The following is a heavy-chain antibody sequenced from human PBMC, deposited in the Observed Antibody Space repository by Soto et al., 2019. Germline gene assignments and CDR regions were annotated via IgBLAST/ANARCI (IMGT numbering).Heavy chain of an antibody. CDR3: AADWSASNAFDI. J-gene: IGHJ3*02. D-gene: IGHD4-4*01. V-gene: IGHV1-58*01. CDR1: GFTFTSSA. CDR2: IVVGGGNT. Sequence: ASVKVSCKASGFTFTSSAVQWVRQARGQRLEWIGWIVVGGGNTNYAQKFQERVTITRDMSTSTAYMELSSLRSEDTAVYYCAADWSASNAFDIWGQGTMVTVSS.